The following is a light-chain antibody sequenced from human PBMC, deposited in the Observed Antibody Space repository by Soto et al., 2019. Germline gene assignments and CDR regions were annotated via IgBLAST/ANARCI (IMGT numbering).Light chain of an antibody. J-gene: IGKJ1*01. V-gene: IGKV3-15*01. CDR1: QNINSN. CDR2: GAS. Sequence: EIVMTQSPTTVSVSPGERATLSCRASQNINSNLAWYQQKPGQAPRLLISGASTRATGIPARFSGSGSGTEFTLSISSLQSEDFAVYYCQQRHNWPRTFGQGTKVEI. CDR3: QQRHNWPRT.